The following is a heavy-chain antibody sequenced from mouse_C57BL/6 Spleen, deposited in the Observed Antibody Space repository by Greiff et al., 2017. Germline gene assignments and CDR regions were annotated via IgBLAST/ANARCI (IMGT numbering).Heavy chain of an antibody. Sequence: VQLQQSVAELVRPGASVKLSCTASGFKIKNTYMHWVKQRPEQGLEWIGRIDPANGNTKYAPKFQGKATIAADTSSNTAYLQLSSLTSEDTAIYYCARGLRGWYFDVWGTGTTVTVSS. CDR2: IDPANGNT. CDR1: GFKIKNTY. CDR3: ARGLRGWYFDV. J-gene: IGHJ1*03. D-gene: IGHD1-1*01. V-gene: IGHV14-3*01.